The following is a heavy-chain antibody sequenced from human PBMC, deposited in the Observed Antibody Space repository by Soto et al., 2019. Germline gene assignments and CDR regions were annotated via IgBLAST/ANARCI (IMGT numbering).Heavy chain of an antibody. CDR1: VYTFTSYG. D-gene: IGHD6-13*01. CDR3: ARTPLRIAAAGTKWFDP. CDR2: ISAYNGNT. V-gene: IGHV1-18*01. J-gene: IGHJ5*02. Sequence: ASVKVSCTASVYTFTSYGISWVRQAPGQGLEWMGWISAYNGNTNYAQKLQGRVTMTTDTSTSTAYMELRSLRSDDTAVYYCARTPLRIAAAGTKWFDPWGQGTLVTVSS.